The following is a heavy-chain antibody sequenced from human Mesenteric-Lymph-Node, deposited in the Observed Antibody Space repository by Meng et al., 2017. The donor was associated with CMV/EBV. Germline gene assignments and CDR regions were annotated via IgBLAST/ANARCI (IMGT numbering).Heavy chain of an antibody. D-gene: IGHD3-22*01. CDR2: ISSDGSNK. CDR1: GFTFSNYG. CDR3: ARVQRGGYDYNDYQYCGMDV. V-gene: IGHV3-30*19. Sequence: GGSLRLSCAASGFTFSNYGMHWVRQAPGKGLEWVALISSDGSNKYYADSVKGRFTISRDNSKNTLYLQMSSLRAEDTAVYFCARVQRGGYDYNDYQYCGMDVWGQGTTVTVSS. J-gene: IGHJ6*02.